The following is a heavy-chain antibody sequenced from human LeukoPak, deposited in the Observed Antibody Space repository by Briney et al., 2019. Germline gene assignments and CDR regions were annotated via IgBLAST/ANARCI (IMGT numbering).Heavy chain of an antibody. CDR1: GYTFTSYG. D-gene: IGHD6-13*01. J-gene: IGHJ5*02. CDR3: ARECDSSWYEGCSGGFDP. V-gene: IGHV1-18*01. CDR2: ISAYNGNT. Sequence: ASVKVSCKASGYTFTSYGISWVRQAPGQGLEWMGWISAYNGNTNYAQKLQGRVTMTTDTSTSTAYMELRSLRSDDTAVYYCARECDSSWYEGCSGGFDPWGQGTLVTVSS.